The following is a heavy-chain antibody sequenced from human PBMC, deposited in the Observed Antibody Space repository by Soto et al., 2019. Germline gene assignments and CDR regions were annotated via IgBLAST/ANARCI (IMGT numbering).Heavy chain of an antibody. Sequence: QVQLVQSGAEVKKPGSSVKISCKASGCTFSSYAISRVRQAPGQGIEWMGGIIPIFGTANYAQKFQGRVTITADESTSTAYMELSSLRSEDTAVYYCARDGSDGTKDWGQGTTVTVSS. J-gene: IGHJ6*02. D-gene: IGHD3-16*01. CDR2: IIPIFGTA. V-gene: IGHV1-69*12. CDR1: GCTFSSYA. CDR3: ARDGSDGTKD.